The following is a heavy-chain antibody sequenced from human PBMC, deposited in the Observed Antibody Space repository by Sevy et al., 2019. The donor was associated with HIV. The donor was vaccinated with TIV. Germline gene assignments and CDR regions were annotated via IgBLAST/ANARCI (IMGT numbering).Heavy chain of an antibody. CDR3: TRWKAAQSIFDY. J-gene: IGHJ4*02. V-gene: IGHV3-49*04. CDR2: LKSDVYGGKV. D-gene: IGHD6-13*01. Sequence: GGSLRLSCTASGFTFGDYCMSWVRQAPGKGLEWVAFLKSDVYGGKVDHAASVRGRFVISRDDSKTIAYLQMNDLKTEGTGVYYCTRWKAAQSIFDYWGQGALVTVSS. CDR1: GFTFGDYC.